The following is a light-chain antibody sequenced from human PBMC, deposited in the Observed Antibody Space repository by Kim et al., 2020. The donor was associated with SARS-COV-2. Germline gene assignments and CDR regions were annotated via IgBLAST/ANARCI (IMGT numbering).Light chain of an antibody. CDR1: QSVSSS. J-gene: IGKJ5*01. CDR2: GVS. V-gene: IGKV3-15*01. CDR3: QQYNKWPPIT. Sequence: EIVMTQSPATLSVSPGEGATLFCRASQSVSSSLAWYQQKPGQAPRLLIYGVSTRATGIPARFSGSASGRDFTLTISSLQSEDSAIYYCQQYNKWPPITFGQGTRLEIK.